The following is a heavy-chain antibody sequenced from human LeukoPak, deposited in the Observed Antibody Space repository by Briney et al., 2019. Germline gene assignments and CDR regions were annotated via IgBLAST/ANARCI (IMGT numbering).Heavy chain of an antibody. CDR2: FSGGGGIT. CDR1: GFDFSSYA. V-gene: IGHV3-23*01. Sequence: GGSLRLSCAASGFDFSSYAMIWVRRAPGKGLEWVSTFSGGGGITYYADSVKGRFTISRDNSKNTLYLQMNTLRAEDTAVYYCARGRGGYSSSLFDSWGQGTLVTVSS. D-gene: IGHD6-6*01. CDR3: ARGRGGYSSSLFDS. J-gene: IGHJ4*02.